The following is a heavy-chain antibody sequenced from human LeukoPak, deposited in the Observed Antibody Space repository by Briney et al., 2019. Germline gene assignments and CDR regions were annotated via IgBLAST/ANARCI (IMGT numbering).Heavy chain of an antibody. J-gene: IGHJ4*02. CDR2: FSASAGST. Sequence: GGSLRLSCAASGFTFSTYSMTWVRQAPGKGLEWVSAFSASAGSTHYADFVKGRLTISRDNSKNTLYLQMDSLRSEDTAVYYCAKGGQTFDYWGQGTLVTVSS. D-gene: IGHD3/OR15-3a*01. V-gene: IGHV3-23*01. CDR1: GFTFSTYS. CDR3: AKGGQTFDY.